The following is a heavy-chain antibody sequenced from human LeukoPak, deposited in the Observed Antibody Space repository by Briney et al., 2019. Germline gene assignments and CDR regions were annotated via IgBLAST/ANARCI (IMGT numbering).Heavy chain of an antibody. J-gene: IGHJ3*01. D-gene: IGHD2-21*02. CDR1: DYTFTKYA. V-gene: IGHV1-18*01. CDR2: ISLYNGNT. Sequence: ASVKVSCKASDYTFTKYAFSWVRQAPGQGLEWMGWISLYNGNTEYARKLQGRVTMTTDTSTGTAYMELRSLRSDDTAIYYCAKAYCGGDCYPWATFDVWGQGTTVTVSS. CDR3: AKAYCGGDCYPWATFDV.